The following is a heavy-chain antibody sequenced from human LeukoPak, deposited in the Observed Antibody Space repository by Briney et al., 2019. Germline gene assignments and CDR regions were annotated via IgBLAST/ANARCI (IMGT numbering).Heavy chain of an antibody. CDR1: GYSISSGYY. CDR3: ARHYSSALDY. J-gene: IGHJ4*02. Sequence: PSETLSLTCAVSGYSISSGYYWGWIRQPPGKGLEWIGSIYHSGSTYYNPSLKSRVTISVYTSKNQFSLKLSSVTAADTAVYYCARHYSSALDYWGQGTLVTVSS. D-gene: IGHD2-21*01. CDR2: IYHSGST. V-gene: IGHV4-38-2*01.